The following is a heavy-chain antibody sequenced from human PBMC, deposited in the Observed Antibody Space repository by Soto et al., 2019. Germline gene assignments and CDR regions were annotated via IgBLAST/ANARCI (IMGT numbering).Heavy chain of an antibody. J-gene: IGHJ4*02. Sequence: QVQLVQSGAEMKKPGSSVKVSCQSSGGTFNTYAMNWVRQAPGQGPEWMGDISPMFGAANYAPKVQGRVPLTAGKSTGTSCMQLSSLSPEDTARLFCAREVQVHTPDFVYWGQGTLVTVSS. CDR2: ISPMFGAA. CDR3: AREVQVHTPDFVY. V-gene: IGHV1-69*06. D-gene: IGHD3-10*01. CDR1: GGTFNTYA.